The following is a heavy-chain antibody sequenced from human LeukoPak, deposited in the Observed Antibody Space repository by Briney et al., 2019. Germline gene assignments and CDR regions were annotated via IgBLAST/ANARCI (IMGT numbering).Heavy chain of an antibody. CDR1: GGSISSYY. J-gene: IGHJ5*02. D-gene: IGHD3-3*01. CDR2: IYYSGST. V-gene: IGHV4-59*08. Sequence: SETLSLTCTVSGGSISSYYWSWIRQPPGKGLEWIGYIYYSGSTNYNPSLKSRVTISVDTSKNQFSLKLSSVTAADTAVYYCARHRRGTFFENPYNWFGPRGQGTLVTVSS. CDR3: ARHRRGTFFENPYNWFGP.